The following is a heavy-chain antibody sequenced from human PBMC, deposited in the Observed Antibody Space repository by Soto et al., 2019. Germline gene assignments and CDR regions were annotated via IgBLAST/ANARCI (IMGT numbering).Heavy chain of an antibody. V-gene: IGHV4-31*03. CDR3: ARDRSKDFWSGYYVELGYGMDV. CDR2: IYYSGST. J-gene: IGHJ6*02. Sequence: ASETLSLTCTVSGGSISSGGYYWSWIRQHPGKGLEWIGYIYYSGSTYYNPSLKSRVTISVDTSKNQFSLKLSSVTAADTAVYYCARDRSKDFWSGYYVELGYGMDVWGQGTTVTVSS. D-gene: IGHD3-3*01. CDR1: GGSISSGGYY.